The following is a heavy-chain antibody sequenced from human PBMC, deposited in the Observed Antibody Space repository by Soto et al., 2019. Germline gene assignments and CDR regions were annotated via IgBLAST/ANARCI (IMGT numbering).Heavy chain of an antibody. CDR3: ARVQGTYDILTGYYPTYLLXDP. CDR2: MNANSGNT. J-gene: IGHJ5*02. CDR1: GYTLTSYD. V-gene: IGHV1-8*01. Sequence: ASVKVSCKASGYTLTSYDINWVRQATGQGLEWMGWMNANSGNTDYAQKFQGRVTMTTDTSMSTAYMELRSLRSDDTAVYYCARVQGTYDILTGYYPTYLLXDPWGQGTLVTVSS. D-gene: IGHD3-9*01.